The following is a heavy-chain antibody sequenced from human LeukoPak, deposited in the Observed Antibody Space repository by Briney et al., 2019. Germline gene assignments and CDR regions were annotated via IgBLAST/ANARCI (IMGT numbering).Heavy chain of an antibody. CDR3: AASLWFGIYPDY. J-gene: IGHJ4*02. D-gene: IGHD3-10*01. V-gene: IGHV4-34*01. Sequence: SETLSLTCAVYGGSFSGYYWSWIRQPPGKGLEWIGEFNHSWGAKYNPSLKSRATISVDTSKNHLSLSLNSVTAADTAVYYCAASLWFGIYPDYWGQGSLVTVSS. CDR2: FNHSWGA. CDR1: GGSFSGYY.